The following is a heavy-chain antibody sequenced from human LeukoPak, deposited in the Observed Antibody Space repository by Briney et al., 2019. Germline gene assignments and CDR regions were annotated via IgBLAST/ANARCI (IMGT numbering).Heavy chain of an antibody. D-gene: IGHD3-10*01. V-gene: IGHV3-23*01. Sequence: PGGSLRPSCAASGFTFSSYAMTWVRQAPGKGLEWVSAISGSGGGTYYADSVKGRFTISRDNSKNTLYLQLSSLRAEDTAVYYCAKVITMVDYWGQGTLVTVSS. CDR1: GFTFSSYA. J-gene: IGHJ4*02. CDR3: AKVITMVDY. CDR2: ISGSGGGT.